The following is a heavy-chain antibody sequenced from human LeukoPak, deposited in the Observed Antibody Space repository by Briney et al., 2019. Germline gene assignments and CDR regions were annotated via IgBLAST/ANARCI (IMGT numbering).Heavy chain of an antibody. CDR1: GFTFSSYG. CDR3: ARDLELTMIVVANDAFDI. D-gene: IGHD3-22*01. J-gene: IGHJ3*02. Sequence: GRSLRLSCAASGFTFSSYGMHWVRQAPGKGLEWVAVIWYGGSNKYYADSVKGRFTISRDNSKNTLYLQMNSLRAEDTAVYYCARDLELTMIVVANDAFDIWGQGTMVTVSS. CDR2: IWYGGSNK. V-gene: IGHV3-33*08.